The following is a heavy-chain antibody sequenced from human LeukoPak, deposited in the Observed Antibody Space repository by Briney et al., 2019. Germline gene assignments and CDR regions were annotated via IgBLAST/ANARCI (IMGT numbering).Heavy chain of an antibody. CDR1: GGTFSSYA. V-gene: IGHV1-69*04. CDR3: ARRTYYYDSSGYYSDY. CDR2: IIPILGIA. Sequence: EASVKVSCKASGGTFSSYAISWVRQAPGQGLEWMGRIIPILGIANYAQKFQGRVTITADKSTSTAYTELSSLRSEDTAVYYCARRTYYYDSSGYYSDYWGQGTLVTVSS. J-gene: IGHJ4*02. D-gene: IGHD3-22*01.